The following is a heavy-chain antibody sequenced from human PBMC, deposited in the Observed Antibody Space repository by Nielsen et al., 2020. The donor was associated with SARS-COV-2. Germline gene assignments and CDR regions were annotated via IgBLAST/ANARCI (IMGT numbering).Heavy chain of an antibody. D-gene: IGHD4-11*01. CDR3: ASHSNPEYYYYYYGMDV. Sequence: GSLRLSYTVSGGSISSYYWSWIRQPPGKGLEWIGYIYYSGSTNYNPSLKSRVTISVDTSKNQFSLKLSSVTAADTAVYYCASHSNPEYYYYYYGMDVWGQGTTVTVSS. J-gene: IGHJ6*02. CDR1: GGSISSYY. CDR2: IYYSGST. V-gene: IGHV4-59*08.